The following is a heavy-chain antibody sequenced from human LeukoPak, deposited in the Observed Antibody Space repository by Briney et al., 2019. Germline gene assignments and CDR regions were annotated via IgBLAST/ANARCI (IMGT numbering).Heavy chain of an antibody. J-gene: IGHJ4*02. CDR3: ARDLFRLGYFDY. D-gene: IGHD2/OR15-2a*01. Sequence: SETLSLTCTVSGGSISSSSYYWGWIRQPPGKGLEWIGSIYYSGSTYYNPSLKSRVTISVDTSKNQFSLKLSSVTAADTAVYYCARDLFRLGYFDYWGQGTLVTVSS. V-gene: IGHV4-39*02. CDR1: GGSISSSSYY. CDR2: IYYSGST.